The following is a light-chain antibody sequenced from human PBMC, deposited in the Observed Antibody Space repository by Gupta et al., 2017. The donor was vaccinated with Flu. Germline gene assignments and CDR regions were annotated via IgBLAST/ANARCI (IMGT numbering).Light chain of an antibody. CDR2: LGS. CDR3: MQDLRLIT. Sequence: DIVMTQSPLSLPVTPGEPASISCRSSQSLLHSNGYNYLDWYLQKPGQSPQLLIYLGSNRASGVPDRFSGSGSGTDFTLKSSRGEDEDVGVYYCMQDLRLITFGQGTRVEIK. J-gene: IGKJ5*01. V-gene: IGKV2-28*01. CDR1: QSLLHSNGYNY.